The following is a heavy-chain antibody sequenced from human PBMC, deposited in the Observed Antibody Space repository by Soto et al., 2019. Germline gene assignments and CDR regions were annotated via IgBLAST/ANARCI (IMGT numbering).Heavy chain of an antibody. D-gene: IGHD3-16*01. J-gene: IGHJ4*02. Sequence: GGSLRLSCAASGLTFSGNWMTWVGQAPGKGLEWVTNVNFDGSQTNYVDSVKGRFTTSRDNANNLLYLQMNSLRAEDTAVYFCATVYQGPMIHCYDHWGQGTLVSVSS. CDR1: GLTFSGNW. CDR2: VNFDGSQT. V-gene: IGHV3-7*01. CDR3: ATVYQGPMIHCYDH.